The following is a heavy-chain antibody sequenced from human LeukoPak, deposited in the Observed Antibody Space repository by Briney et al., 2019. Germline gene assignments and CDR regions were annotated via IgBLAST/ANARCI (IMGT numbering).Heavy chain of an antibody. D-gene: IGHD2-21*02. CDR2: IYYSGNT. J-gene: IGHJ4*02. CDR3: ARVTRRVSSGDYLFFDS. Sequence: PSETLSLTCTVSGDSISSYYWSWIRQPPGKGLERIGYIYYSGNTNYNPSLKRRVTMSIDTSNNQFSLKLSSVTAADTAFYYCARVTRRVSSGDYLFFDSWGQGTRVTVSS. CDR1: GDSISSYY. V-gene: IGHV4-59*01.